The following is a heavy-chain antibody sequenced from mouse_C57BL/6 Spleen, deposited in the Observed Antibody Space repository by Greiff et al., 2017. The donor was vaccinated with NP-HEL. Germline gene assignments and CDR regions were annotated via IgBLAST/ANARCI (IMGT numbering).Heavy chain of an antibody. D-gene: IGHD2-2*01. V-gene: IGHV1-15*01. CDR3: TRWGYGDYFDY. CDR2: IDPETGGT. J-gene: IGHJ2*01. Sequence: QVQLQQSGAELVRPGASVTLSCKASGYTFTDYEMHWVKQTPVHGLEWIGAIDPETGGTAYNQKFKGKAILTADKSTSTAYMELRSLTSEDSAVYYYTRWGYGDYFDYWGQGTTLTVSS. CDR1: GYTFTDYE.